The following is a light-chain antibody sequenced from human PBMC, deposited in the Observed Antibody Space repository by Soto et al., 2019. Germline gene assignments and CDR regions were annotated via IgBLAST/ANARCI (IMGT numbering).Light chain of an antibody. V-gene: IGKV1-8*01. CDR2: AAS. CDR1: QGISSY. Sequence: AIRMTQSRSSFPASTGDRINITCLASQGISSYLAWYQQKPGKAPKLXXYAASTLQSGVPSRFSGSGSGTECTITISSLKKEDFATYYCQQLNSYTITFGQGTRLEIK. CDR3: QQLNSYTIT. J-gene: IGKJ5*01.